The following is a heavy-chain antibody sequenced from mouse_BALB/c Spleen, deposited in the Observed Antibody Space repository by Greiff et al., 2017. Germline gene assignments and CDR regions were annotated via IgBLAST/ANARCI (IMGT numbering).Heavy chain of an antibody. CDR2: ISYSGST. D-gene: IGHD4-1*01. CDR3: ARSNWEIFDY. J-gene: IGHJ2*01. Sequence: EVQGVESGPGLVKPSQSLSLTCTVTGYSITSDYAWNWIRQFPGNKLEWMGYISYSGSTSYNPSLKSRISITRDTSKNQFFLQLNSVTTEDTATYYCARSNWEIFDYWGQGTTLTVSS. V-gene: IGHV3-2*02. CDR1: GYSITSDYA.